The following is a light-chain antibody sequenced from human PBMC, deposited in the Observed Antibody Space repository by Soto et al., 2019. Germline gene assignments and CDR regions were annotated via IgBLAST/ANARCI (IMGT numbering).Light chain of an antibody. CDR3: QQYNNCPPPLT. V-gene: IGKV3-15*01. CDR1: PSVSSN. CDR2: GAY. Sequence: EIVMTQSPATLSVSPGERATLSCRASPSVSSNLAWYQQKPGQAPSLLMYGAYTRATGIPARFSGSGSGTEFNLTLSSLQSEDVAVYYCQQYNNCPPPLTFGGGTKVEI. J-gene: IGKJ4*01.